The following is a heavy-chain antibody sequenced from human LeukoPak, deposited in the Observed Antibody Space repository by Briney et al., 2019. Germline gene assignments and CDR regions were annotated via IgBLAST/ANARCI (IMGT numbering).Heavy chain of an antibody. CDR1: GFTFSSYA. CDR2: ISGSGGST. J-gene: IGHJ4*02. V-gene: IGHV3-23*01. D-gene: IGHD3/OR15-3a*01. Sequence: GGSLRLSCAASGFTFSSYAMSWVRQAPGKGLEWVSAISGSGGSTYYVDSVKGRFTTSRDNSKNTLYLQMNSLRAEDTAMYYCAKNFGPGKAFYDHWGQGTLVTVSS. CDR3: AKNFGPGKAFYDH.